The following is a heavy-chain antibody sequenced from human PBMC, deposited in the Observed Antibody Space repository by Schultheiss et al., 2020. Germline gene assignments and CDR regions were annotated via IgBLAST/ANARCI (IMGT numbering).Heavy chain of an antibody. CDR1: GFTFSSYE. J-gene: IGHJ6*02. CDR2: ISSSGSTI. Sequence: GGSLRLSCAASGFTFSSYEMNWVRQAPGKGLEWVSYISSSGSTIYYADSVKGRFTISRDNAKNSLYLQMNSLRAEDTAVYYCARDDLGGGGMDVWGQGTTVNGYS. D-gene: IGHD4-23*01. V-gene: IGHV3-48*03. CDR3: ARDDLGGGGMDV.